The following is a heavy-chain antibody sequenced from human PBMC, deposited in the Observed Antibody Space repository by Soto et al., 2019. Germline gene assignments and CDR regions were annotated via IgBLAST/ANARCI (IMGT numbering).Heavy chain of an antibody. J-gene: IGHJ6*02. V-gene: IGHV1-46*01. D-gene: IGHD1-26*01. CDR1: GYTLTTFF. CDR3: AREAIVAGATTGMDV. Sequence: QVQLVQYGAEVKKPGASVKVSCKASGYTLTTFFMHWVRQAPGQGLEWMGVINPGYTAGRSTTYAEKFQGRVTMTTDTSTSSVYMELSRLRSDDTAVYYCAREAIVAGATTGMDVWGQGTTVTVSS. CDR2: INPGYTAGRST.